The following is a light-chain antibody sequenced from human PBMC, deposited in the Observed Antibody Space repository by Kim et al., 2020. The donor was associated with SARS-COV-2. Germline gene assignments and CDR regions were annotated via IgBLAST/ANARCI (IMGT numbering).Light chain of an antibody. CDR3: QAWDSSTGVV. J-gene: IGLJ2*01. CDR2: QDS. V-gene: IGLV3-1*01. Sequence: SYELTQPPSVSVYPGQTASITCSGDKLGDKYACWYQQKPGQSPVLVIYQDSKRPSGIPERFSGSNSGNTATLTISGTQAMDEADYYCQAWDSSTGVVFGGGTQLTVL. CDR1: KLGDKY.